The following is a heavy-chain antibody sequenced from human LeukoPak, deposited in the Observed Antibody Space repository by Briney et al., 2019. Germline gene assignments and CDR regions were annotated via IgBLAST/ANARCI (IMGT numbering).Heavy chain of an antibody. J-gene: IGHJ3*02. CDR2: IYYSGST. CDR1: GGSISSSSYY. Sequence: SETLSLTCTVSGGSISSSSYYWGWIRQPPGKGLEWIGSIYYSGSTYYNPSLKSRVTISVDTSKNRFSLKLSSVTAADTAVYYCASLWPYQLSAFDIWGQGTMVTVSS. V-gene: IGHV4-39*01. CDR3: ASLWPYQLSAFDI. D-gene: IGHD2-2*01.